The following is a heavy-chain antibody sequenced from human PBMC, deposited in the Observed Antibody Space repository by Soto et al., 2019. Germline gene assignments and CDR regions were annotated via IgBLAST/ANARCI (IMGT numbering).Heavy chain of an antibody. CDR3: AKGGRDGFCSGGRCYFDY. CDR1: GFTFDDYA. D-gene: IGHD2-15*01. J-gene: IGHJ4*02. V-gene: IGHV3-9*01. CDR2: ISWNSNII. Sequence: EVQLVESGGGLVQPGRSLRLSCAASGFTFDDYAMHWVRRVPGKGLEWVSSISWNSNIIGYADSVKGRFTISRDNAKNSLYLQMTSLRPEDTALYYCAKGGRDGFCSGGRCYFDYWGQGTLVTVSS.